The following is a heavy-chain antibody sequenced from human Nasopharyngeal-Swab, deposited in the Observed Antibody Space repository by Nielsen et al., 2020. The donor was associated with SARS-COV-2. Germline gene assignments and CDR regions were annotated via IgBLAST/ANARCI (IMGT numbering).Heavy chain of an antibody. CDR1: GFTFSSYA. J-gene: IGHJ6*02. Sequence: GESLKISCSASGFTFSSYAMHWVRQAPGKGLDSVSAISSTGGSTYYADSVKGRFTISRDNSKNTLYLQMSSLRAEDTAVYYCVKAGLGFRIAAAETGIAVAGTVGGYGMDVWGQGTTVTVSS. D-gene: IGHD6-19*01. CDR3: VKAGLGFRIAAAETGIAVAGTVGGYGMDV. CDR2: ISSTGGST. V-gene: IGHV3-64D*06.